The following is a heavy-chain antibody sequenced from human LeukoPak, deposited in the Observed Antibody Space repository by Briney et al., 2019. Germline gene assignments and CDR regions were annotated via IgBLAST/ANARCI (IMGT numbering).Heavy chain of an antibody. D-gene: IGHD3-10*01. CDR2: IYYSGRT. Sequence: SETLSLTCTVSDASISSYYWSWIRQPPGKALEWIGNIYYSGRTNYNPSLKSRLTISVDTSKNQFSLKLSSVTAADTAVYYCASGSGYYFDYWGLGTLVTVSS. CDR3: ASGSGYYFDY. CDR1: DASISSYY. J-gene: IGHJ4*02. V-gene: IGHV4-59*01.